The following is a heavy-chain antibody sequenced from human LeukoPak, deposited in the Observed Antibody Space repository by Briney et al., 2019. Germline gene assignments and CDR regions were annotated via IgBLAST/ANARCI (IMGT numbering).Heavy chain of an antibody. CDR1: GFTFSTYW. Sequence: PGGSLRLSCEASGFTFSTYWMYWVRQAPGKGLVWGSHIDGDGSGTGSADSVKGRFTASRDNAKNTVFLQINSLRAEDTAVYYCARGIEAAGSDYCGQGTLVTVSS. CDR2: IDGDGSGT. CDR3: ARGIEAAGSDY. D-gene: IGHD6-13*01. J-gene: IGHJ4*02. V-gene: IGHV3-74*01.